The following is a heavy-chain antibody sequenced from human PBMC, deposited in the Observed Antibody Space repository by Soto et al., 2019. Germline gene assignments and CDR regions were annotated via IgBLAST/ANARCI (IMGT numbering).Heavy chain of an antibody. CDR3: ARVAEMFTVTEGYYYSIDV. CDR2: IIPILGVA. CDR1: GDTFSNHT. J-gene: IGHJ6*03. Sequence: QVQLVQSGAEVKKPGSSVKVSCKASGDTFSNHTISWVRQAPGQGLEWMGRIIPILGVANYAQKFQGRVTITADKSTTTVYMELSSLRSADTAVSYCARVAEMFTVTEGYYYSIDVWGKGTTVTVSS. V-gene: IGHV1-69*02. D-gene: IGHD4-17*01.